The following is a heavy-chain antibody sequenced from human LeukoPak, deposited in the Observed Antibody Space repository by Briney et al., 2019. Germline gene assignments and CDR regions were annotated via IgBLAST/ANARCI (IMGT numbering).Heavy chain of an antibody. CDR1: GVTFSNYG. J-gene: IGHJ3*02. CDR3: AKEGDYYGSGSQRDAFDM. CDR2: IRYVGINK. Sequence: GGSLRLSCATSGVTFSNYGMHWVRQAPGKGLEWVAFIRYVGINKYYADSVKGRFTISRDNSKNTLYLQMNSLRPEDTALYYCAKEGDYYGSGSQRDAFDMWGQGTMVTVSS. D-gene: IGHD3-10*01. V-gene: IGHV3-30*02.